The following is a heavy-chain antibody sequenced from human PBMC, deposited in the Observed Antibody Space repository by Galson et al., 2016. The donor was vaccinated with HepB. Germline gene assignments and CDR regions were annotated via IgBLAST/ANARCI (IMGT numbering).Heavy chain of an antibody. D-gene: IGHD3-10*01. Sequence: SETLSLTCSVSGGSVSSHYWSWIRQPPGKGLEWISYIYYSGSTNYNPSLKSRVTISVDTSKNQFSLKLSSVTAADTAVYYCARTYYFGSGSWGGNALAMWGQGTLVTVSS. V-gene: IGHV4-59*02. CDR2: IYYSGST. CDR3: ARTYYFGSGSWGGNALAM. CDR1: GGSVSSHY. J-gene: IGHJ3*02.